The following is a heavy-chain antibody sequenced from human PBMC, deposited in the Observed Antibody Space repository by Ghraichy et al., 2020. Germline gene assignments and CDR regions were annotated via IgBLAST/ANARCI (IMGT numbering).Heavy chain of an antibody. D-gene: IGHD4-23*01. J-gene: IGHJ6*02. Sequence: GGSLRLSCVGSGFTFSGYSMNWVRQSPGKGLEWVSYITSSGSFKSYADSVKGRFTISRDNAQNSLSLQMNSLTDEDTAVYYCARGSRVVRFNYYDGMDVWGQGTTVTVSS. CDR2: ITSSGSFK. V-gene: IGHV3-48*02. CDR1: GFTFSGYS. CDR3: ARGSRVVRFNYYDGMDV.